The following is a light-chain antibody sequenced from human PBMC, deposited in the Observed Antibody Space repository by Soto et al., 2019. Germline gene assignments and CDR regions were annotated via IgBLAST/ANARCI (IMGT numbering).Light chain of an antibody. V-gene: IGKV3-20*01. CDR2: GAS. Sequence: EIVVTQSPGTLSLSPGERATLSCRASQSVSSSYLAWYQQKPGQAPRLLIYGASSRATGIPDRFSGSGSGTDFTLTISRLEPEDSAVYYCQQYGSSPSITFGQGTRLEIK. J-gene: IGKJ5*01. CDR1: QSVSSSY. CDR3: QQYGSSPSIT.